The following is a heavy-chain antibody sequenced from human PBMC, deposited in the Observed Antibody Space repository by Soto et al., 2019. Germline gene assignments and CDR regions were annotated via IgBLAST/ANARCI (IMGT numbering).Heavy chain of an antibody. CDR2: ISGSGGSI. CDR1: GFTFSTYA. CDR3: VKGYWKGDV. V-gene: IGHV3-23*01. J-gene: IGHJ6*02. D-gene: IGHD1-1*01. Sequence: VQLLESGGGLVQPGGSLRLSCAASGFTFSTYAMNWVRQAPGNGLEWVSAISGSGGSIHYADPVKGRFTISRDNSKNTLYLQMNSLRDDDTAVYHCVKGYWKGDVWGQGTTVTVSS.